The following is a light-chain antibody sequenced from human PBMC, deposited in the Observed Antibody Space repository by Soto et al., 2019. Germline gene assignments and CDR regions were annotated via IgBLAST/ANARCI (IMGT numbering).Light chain of an antibody. CDR1: QSVLYSSNNKNY. Sequence: IVMTESPDSLAVSLGERATINCKSSQSVLYSSNNKNYLGWYQEKPGKPPKLLIYWASTRESGVPDRLSGSGSGTDFTLSIRSLQAEDVAVYYCQQYYSTLTFGGGTKVDIK. CDR2: WAS. CDR3: QQYYSTLT. V-gene: IGKV4-1*01. J-gene: IGKJ4*01.